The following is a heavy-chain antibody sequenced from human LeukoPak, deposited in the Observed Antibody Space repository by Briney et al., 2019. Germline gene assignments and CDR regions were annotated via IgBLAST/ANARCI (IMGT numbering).Heavy chain of an antibody. CDR1: GFTFSSYA. CDR3: AKVISSGYYYLDH. CDR2: ISGSGDST. J-gene: IGHJ4*02. Sequence: GGSLRLSCAASGFTFSSYAMSWVRQAPGKGLEWVSGISGSGDSTYNADSVKGRFTISSDNSKNTLYLQMNSLRAEDTAVYYCAKVISSGYYYLDHWGQGTLVTVSS. D-gene: IGHD3-22*01. V-gene: IGHV3-23*01.